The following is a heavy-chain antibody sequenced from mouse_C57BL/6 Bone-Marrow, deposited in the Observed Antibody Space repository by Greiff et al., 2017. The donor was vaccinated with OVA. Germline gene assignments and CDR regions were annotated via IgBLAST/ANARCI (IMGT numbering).Heavy chain of an antibody. D-gene: IGHD4-1*02. V-gene: IGHV2-6*03. Sequence: VQLQESGPGLVAPSQSLSITCTVSGFSLTSYGVHWVRQPPGKGLEWLVVIWSDGSTTYNSALKSRLSISKDNSTSQVFLKMNSLQTDDTAMYYCARLNWEGNAMDYWGQGTSVTVSS. J-gene: IGHJ4*01. CDR3: ARLNWEGNAMDY. CDR2: IWSDGST. CDR1: GFSLTSYG.